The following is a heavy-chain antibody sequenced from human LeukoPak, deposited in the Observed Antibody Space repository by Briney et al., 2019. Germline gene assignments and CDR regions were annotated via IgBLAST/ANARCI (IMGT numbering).Heavy chain of an antibody. CDR3: ARDYYYYYMDV. CDR1: GGSIRFSSYY. Sequence: SETLSLTCTVSGGSIRFSSYYWGWIRQPPGKGLEWIGSIYYSGSTYYNPSLKSRVTISVDTSKNQFSLKLSSVTAADTAVYCCARDYYYYYMDVWGKGTTVTVSS. V-gene: IGHV4-39*01. J-gene: IGHJ6*03. CDR2: IYYSGST.